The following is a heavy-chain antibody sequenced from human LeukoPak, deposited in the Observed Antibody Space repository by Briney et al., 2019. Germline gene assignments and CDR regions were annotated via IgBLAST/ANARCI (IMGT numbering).Heavy chain of an antibody. CDR1: GGSISSDY. CDR3: ARGFYSPHC. Sequence: SETLSPTCTVSGGSISSDYWSWIRQPPGKGLEWIGYIYYSGRTYYNPSLKSRITISVDTSKNQFSLKLSSVTAADTAVYYCARGFYSPHCWGQGTLVSVSS. J-gene: IGHJ4*02. D-gene: IGHD4-11*01. CDR2: IYYSGRT. V-gene: IGHV4-59*01.